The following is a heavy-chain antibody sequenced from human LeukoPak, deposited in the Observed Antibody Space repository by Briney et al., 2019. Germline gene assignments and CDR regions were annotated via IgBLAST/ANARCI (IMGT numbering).Heavy chain of an antibody. V-gene: IGHV1-18*01. J-gene: IGHJ4*02. CDR3: ARDTAAAGSSDY. D-gene: IGHD2-2*01. CDR2: ISAYNGNT. CDR1: GYTFTSYG. Sequence: ASVKVSCKASGYTFTSYGIIWVRQAPGQGLEWMGWISAYNGNTNYAQKLQGRVTMTTDTSTSTAYMELRSLRSDDTAVYYCARDTAAAGSSDYWGQGTLVTVSS.